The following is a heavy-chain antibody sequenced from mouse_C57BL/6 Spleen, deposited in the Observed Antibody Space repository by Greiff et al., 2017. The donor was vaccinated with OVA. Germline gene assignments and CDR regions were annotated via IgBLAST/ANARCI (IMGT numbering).Heavy chain of an antibody. Sequence: EVQVVESGGGLVKPGGSLKLSCAASGFTFSDYGMHWVRQAPEKGLEWVAYISSGSSTIYYADTVKGRFTISRDNAKNTLFLQMTSLRSEDTAMYDCARPDYEYDRGYFDYWGQGTTLTVSS. CDR3: ARPDYEYDRGYFDY. V-gene: IGHV5-17*01. CDR1: GFTFSDYG. J-gene: IGHJ2*01. CDR2: ISSGSSTI. D-gene: IGHD2-4*01.